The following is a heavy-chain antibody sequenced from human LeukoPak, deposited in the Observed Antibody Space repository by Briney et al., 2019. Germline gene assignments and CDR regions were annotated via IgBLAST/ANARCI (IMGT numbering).Heavy chain of an antibody. V-gene: IGHV5-10-1*01. D-gene: IGHD6-13*01. CDR1: GYRFSSYW. Sequence: GESLKISCKGSGYRFSSYWITWVRQIPGKGLEWMGRIDPSDSYTKYSPSFPGHVTISADKSISTAYLQWSSLKASDTAMYYCARRYSSSSFSWFDPWGQGTLVTVSS. J-gene: IGHJ5*02. CDR2: IDPSDSYT. CDR3: ARRYSSSSFSWFDP.